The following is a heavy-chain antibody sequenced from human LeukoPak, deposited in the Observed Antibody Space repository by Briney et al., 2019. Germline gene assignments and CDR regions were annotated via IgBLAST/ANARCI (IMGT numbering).Heavy chain of an antibody. V-gene: IGHV4-61*02. CDR2: IYTSGTT. J-gene: IGHJ3*02. CDR3: AREYYDSNKAPAFDI. D-gene: IGHD3-22*01. CDR1: GGAISRGSYY. Sequence: SETLSLTCTVSGGAISRGSYYWSWIRQSAGKGLEWIGRIYTSGTTNSNPSLKSRVTISVDTSKNQFSLKLSSVTAADTAVYYCAREYYDSNKAPAFDIWGQGTMVTVSS.